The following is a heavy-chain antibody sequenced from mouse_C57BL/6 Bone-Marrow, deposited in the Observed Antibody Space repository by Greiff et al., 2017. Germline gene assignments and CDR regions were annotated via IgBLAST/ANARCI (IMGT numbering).Heavy chain of an antibody. Sequence: EVQLQQSGAELVRPGASVKLSCTASGFTFNGYYMNWVKQRPEQGLEWIGRIDPEDGDTDYAPKFQGKATMTADKSSNTAYLQLSSLTSEDTAVYYCTTGGERQCHWYFDVWGTGTTVTVSS. CDR3: TTGGERQCHWYFDV. CDR2: IDPEDGDT. CDR1: GFTFNGYY. D-gene: IGHD2-12*01. V-gene: IGHV14-1*01. J-gene: IGHJ1*03.